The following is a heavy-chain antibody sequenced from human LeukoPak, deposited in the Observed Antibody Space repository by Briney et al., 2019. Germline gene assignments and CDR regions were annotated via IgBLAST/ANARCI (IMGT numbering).Heavy chain of an antibody. CDR3: VRGSLASGVVVYYYYYLDV. CDR2: ISASRGIT. Sequence: GGSLRLSCAASGFTVSSNYMSWVRQAPGMGLEWLSYISASRGITYYADSVKGRFTISRDNAKNSLYLQMNSLRAEDTAVYYCVRGSLASGVVVYYYYYLDVWGKGTTVTVSS. D-gene: IGHD3-3*01. CDR1: GFTVSSNY. J-gene: IGHJ6*03. V-gene: IGHV3-48*01.